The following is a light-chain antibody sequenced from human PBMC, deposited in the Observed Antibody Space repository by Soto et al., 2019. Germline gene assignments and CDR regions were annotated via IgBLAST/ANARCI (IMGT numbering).Light chain of an antibody. CDR2: AAS. V-gene: IGKV1-39*01. Sequence: DIQMTQSPSSLSASVGDRVTITCRASQSIYIYLNWYQQKPVKAPKLLIYAASSLQSGVPSRFSGNGVGTHFTLTISSLQPEDFATYHCQQSHSTPYTFGQGTRLEIK. J-gene: IGKJ5*01. CDR3: QQSHSTPYT. CDR1: QSIYIY.